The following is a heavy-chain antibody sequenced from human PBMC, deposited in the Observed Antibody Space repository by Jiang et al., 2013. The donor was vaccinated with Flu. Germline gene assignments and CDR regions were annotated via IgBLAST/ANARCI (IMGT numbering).Heavy chain of an antibody. CDR3: ARGVGAFDY. J-gene: IGHJ4*02. D-gene: IGHD3-16*01. CDR2: FYHSGST. Sequence: QLLESGSGLVKPSQTLSLTCAVSGGSISSGDYSWSWIRQPPGKGLEWIGYFYHSGSTYYNPSLKSRVTISVDRSKNQFSLKLSSVTAADTAVYYCARGVGAFDYWGQGTLVTVSS. CDR1: GGSISSGDYS. V-gene: IGHV4-30-2*01.